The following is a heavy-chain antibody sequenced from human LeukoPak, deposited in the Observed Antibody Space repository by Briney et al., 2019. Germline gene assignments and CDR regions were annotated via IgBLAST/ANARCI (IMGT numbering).Heavy chain of an antibody. CDR1: GGTFSSHA. V-gene: IGHV1-69*01. CDR3: ARPEGRWLQSTGYFDY. D-gene: IGHD5-24*01. J-gene: IGHJ4*02. CDR2: IIPIFGTA. Sequence: SVKVSCKASGGTFSSHAISWVRQAPGQGLEWMGGIIPIFGTANYAQKFQGRVTITADESTSTAYMELSSLRSEDTAVYYCARPEGRWLQSTGYFDYWGQGTLVTVSS.